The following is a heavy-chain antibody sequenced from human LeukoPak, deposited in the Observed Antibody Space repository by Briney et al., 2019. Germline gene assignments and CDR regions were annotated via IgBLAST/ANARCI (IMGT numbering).Heavy chain of an antibody. V-gene: IGHV1-2*06. J-gene: IGHJ4*02. CDR1: GYTFTGYY. CDR3: ARVRPHYYDSSGSRGDY. Sequence: ASVKVSCKASGYTFTGYYMRWVRQAPGQGLEWMGRINPNSGGTNYAQKFQGRVTMTRDTSISTAYMELSRLRSDDTAVYYCARVRPHYYDSSGSRGDYWGQGTLVTVSS. CDR2: INPNSGGT. D-gene: IGHD3-22*01.